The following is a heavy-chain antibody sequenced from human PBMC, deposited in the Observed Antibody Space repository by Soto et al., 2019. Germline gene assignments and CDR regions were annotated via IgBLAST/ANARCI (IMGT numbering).Heavy chain of an antibody. D-gene: IGHD7-27*01. Sequence: QVQLQQWGAGLLKPSETLSLTCAVYGGSFSGYYWHWIRQPPGKGLEWIGEINHSGSTNYNPSLKSRVTLSVDTSKTQFSLKLSSVTAADTAVYYCARGWGRIFDYWGQGTLVTVSS. CDR2: INHSGST. J-gene: IGHJ4*02. V-gene: IGHV4-34*01. CDR1: GGSFSGYY. CDR3: ARGWGRIFDY.